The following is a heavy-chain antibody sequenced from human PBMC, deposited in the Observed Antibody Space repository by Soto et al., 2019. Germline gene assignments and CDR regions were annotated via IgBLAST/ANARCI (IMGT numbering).Heavy chain of an antibody. CDR1: GYPVTAYY. V-gene: IGHV1-2*02. D-gene: IGHD3-3*01. CDR2: INPATGAA. Sequence: QLHLVQSGAVVKKPGASVTVSCSASGYPVTAYYMHWVRQAPGRVLEWMGGINPATGAAKYTQTCQGRVTMTRDTSTSTVFMELSGLTSKDTAVFYCARGGGVGVAGSAAFDMWGQGTLVTVSS. J-gene: IGHJ3*02. CDR3: ARGGGVGVAGSAAFDM.